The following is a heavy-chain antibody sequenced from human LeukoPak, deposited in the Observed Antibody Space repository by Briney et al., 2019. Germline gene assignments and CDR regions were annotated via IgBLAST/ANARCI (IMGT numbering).Heavy chain of an antibody. D-gene: IGHD6-13*01. Sequence: GGSLRLSCAASGSTFDDYAMHWVRQAPGKGLEWVSGISWNSGSIGYADSVKGRFTISRDNAKNSLYLQMNSLRAEDTALYYCAKDVAAAGTFDYWGQGTLVTVSS. CDR2: ISWNSGSI. V-gene: IGHV3-9*01. CDR3: AKDVAAAGTFDY. J-gene: IGHJ4*02. CDR1: GSTFDDYA.